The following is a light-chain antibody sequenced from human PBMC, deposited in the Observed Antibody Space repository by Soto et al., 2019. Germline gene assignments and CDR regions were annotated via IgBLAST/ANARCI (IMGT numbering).Light chain of an antibody. CDR1: QGLVYTDGNTY. Sequence: DVVMTQSPLSLPVTLGQPASISCRSSQGLVYTDGNTYLNWFQQMPGQSPRPLIYKISNRDSGVPDRFSGSGSGTNFTLKISRVEAEDVGVYYCMQGAPWPRTFGQGTKVEIK. V-gene: IGKV2-30*01. J-gene: IGKJ1*01. CDR3: MQGAPWPRT. CDR2: KIS.